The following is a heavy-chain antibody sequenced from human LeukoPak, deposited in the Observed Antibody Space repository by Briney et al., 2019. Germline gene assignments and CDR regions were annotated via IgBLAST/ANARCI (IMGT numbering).Heavy chain of an antibody. D-gene: IGHD3-10*01. CDR2: ISGSGGST. J-gene: IGHJ3*02. CDR1: GFTFSSYS. V-gene: IGHV3-23*01. CDR3: AKGRGAFNAFDI. Sequence: GGSLRLSCAASGFTFSSYSMNRVRQAPGKGLEWVSAISGSGGSTYYADSVKGRFTISRDNSKNTLYLQMDSLRAEDTAVYYCAKGRGAFNAFDIWGQGTMVTVSS.